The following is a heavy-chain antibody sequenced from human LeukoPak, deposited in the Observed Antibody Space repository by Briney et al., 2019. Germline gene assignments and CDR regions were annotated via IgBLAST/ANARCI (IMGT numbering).Heavy chain of an antibody. Sequence: PGGSLRLSCAASGFSVSSDYMSWVRQAPGRGLEWVSIIDTGYGTHYADSVKGRFTISRDNSKNTLYLQLNSLRAEDTAVYYCAADGDYYGTLNYWGQGTLVTVSS. D-gene: IGHD1-26*01. J-gene: IGHJ4*02. CDR3: AADGDYYGTLNY. V-gene: IGHV3-53*01. CDR2: IDTGYGT. CDR1: GFSVSSDY.